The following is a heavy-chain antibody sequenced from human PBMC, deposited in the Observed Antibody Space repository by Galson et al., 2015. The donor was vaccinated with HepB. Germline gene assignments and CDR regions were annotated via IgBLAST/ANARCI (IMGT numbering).Heavy chain of an antibody. CDR3: ARESNFYMDV. V-gene: IGHV3-48*01. CDR1: GFTFGTYS. J-gene: IGHJ6*03. Sequence: SLRLSCAASGFTFGTYSMNWVRQAPGKGLEWVSYISSSGSGMYYADSVKGRFPISRDNAKNSLYLQMNSLRAEDTDVYYCARESNFYMDVWGKGTTVTVSS. CDR2: ISSSGSGM.